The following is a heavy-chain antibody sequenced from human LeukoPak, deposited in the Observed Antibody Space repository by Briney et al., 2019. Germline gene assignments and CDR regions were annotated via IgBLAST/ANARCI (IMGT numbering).Heavy chain of an antibody. CDR2: INPSGGST. CDR3: ARADYYGLGY. D-gene: IGHD3-10*01. CDR1: GYTFTNYY. J-gene: IGHJ4*02. Sequence: ASVKVPCKASGYTFTNYYLHWVRQAPGQGLEWMGIINPSGGSTGYAQKFQGRVTMTTDTSTRTVYMELGSLRSEDTAVYYCARADYYGLGYWGQGALITVSS. V-gene: IGHV1-46*01.